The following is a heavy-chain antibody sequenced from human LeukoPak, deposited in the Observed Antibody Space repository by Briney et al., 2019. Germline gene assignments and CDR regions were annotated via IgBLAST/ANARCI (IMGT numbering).Heavy chain of an antibody. Sequence: GGSLRLSCAASGFTFSSFWMGWVRQAPGKGLEWVASIKYDESEKHHVDSVKGPFTISRDNAKNSLYLQMNSLRAEDTAVYFCARITTNGYFEYWGQGTLVTVSS. D-gene: IGHD1-1*01. CDR3: ARITTNGYFEY. CDR1: GFTFSSFW. CDR2: IKYDESEK. V-gene: IGHV3-7*01. J-gene: IGHJ4*02.